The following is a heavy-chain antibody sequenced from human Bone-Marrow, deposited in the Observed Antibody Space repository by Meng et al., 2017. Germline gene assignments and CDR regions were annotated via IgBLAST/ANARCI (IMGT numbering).Heavy chain of an antibody. CDR2: IKQDGSEK. D-gene: IGHD3-16*01. J-gene: IGHJ3*02. CDR1: GFTFSSYW. V-gene: IGHV3-7*01. Sequence: GVSLKISCAASGFTFSSYWMSWVRQAPGKGLEWVANIKQDGSEKYYVDSVKGRFTFSRDNAKNTLYLQMSSLGPEDTAVYYCARDGGSGAYGAFDIWGQGRMVTVSS. CDR3: ARDGGSGAYGAFDI.